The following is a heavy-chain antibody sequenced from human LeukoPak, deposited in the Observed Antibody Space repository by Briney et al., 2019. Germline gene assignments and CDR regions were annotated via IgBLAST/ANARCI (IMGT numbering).Heavy chain of an antibody. Sequence: SVKVSCKASGGTFSSYAISWVRQAPGQGLEWMGRIIPILGIANYAQKFQGRVTITADKSTSTAYMELSSLRSEDTAVYYCARGDPDGYNYYWGQGTLVTVSS. V-gene: IGHV1-69*04. J-gene: IGHJ4*02. CDR1: GGTFSSYA. D-gene: IGHD5-24*01. CDR3: ARGDPDGYNYY. CDR2: IIPILGIA.